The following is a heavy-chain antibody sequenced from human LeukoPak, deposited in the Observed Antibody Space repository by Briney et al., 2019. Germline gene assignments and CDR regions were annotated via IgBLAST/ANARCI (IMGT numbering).Heavy chain of an antibody. CDR3: TRDRSGAEED. D-gene: IGHD1-26*01. Sequence: RGSLEPPCAASGFTFSGHWMSWVRQAPGKGLEWVANINQGGSDKYYVDSVKGRFTISRDNDNNLLYLQMNSLRGEDTAVYYCTRDRSGAEEDCGQGTLVSVSS. V-gene: IGHV3-7*01. CDR1: GFTFSGHW. J-gene: IGHJ4*02. CDR2: INQGGSDK.